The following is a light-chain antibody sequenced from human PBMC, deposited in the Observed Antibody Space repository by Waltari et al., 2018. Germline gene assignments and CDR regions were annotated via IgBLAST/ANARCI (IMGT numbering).Light chain of an antibody. CDR3: QQFNSYPRT. Sequence: DIQMTQSPSSLSTSVGDRVTITCRASQNIINYLNWYQQKPGKAPNLLIYAASTLQSGVPSRFSGSGSGTDFTLTISSLQPEDFATYYCQQFNSYPRTFGQGTKVEIK. V-gene: IGKV1-39*01. J-gene: IGKJ1*01. CDR1: QNIINY. CDR2: AAS.